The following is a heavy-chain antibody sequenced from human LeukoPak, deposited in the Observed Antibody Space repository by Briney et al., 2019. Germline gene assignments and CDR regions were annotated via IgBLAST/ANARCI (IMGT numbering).Heavy chain of an antibody. Sequence: SETLSLTCTVSGRSISSGSYYWSWIRQPAGKGLEWIGRIYTSGSTNYNPSLKSRVTISVDTSKTQFSLKLSSVTAADTAVYYCARAGPGWFDPWGQGTLVTVSS. CDR2: IYTSGST. J-gene: IGHJ5*02. CDR1: GRSISSGSYY. V-gene: IGHV4-61*02. CDR3: ARAGPGWFDP.